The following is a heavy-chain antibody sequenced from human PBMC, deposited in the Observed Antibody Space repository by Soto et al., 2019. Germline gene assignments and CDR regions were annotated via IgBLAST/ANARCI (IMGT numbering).Heavy chain of an antibody. CDR3: ASYSLYGLDV. CDR1: GGSISSGYYY. D-gene: IGHD2-21*01. V-gene: IGHV4-30-4*01. CDR2: ISYSGNT. Sequence: PSETLSLTCSVSGGSISSGYYYWSWIRQPPGNGLECIGNISYSGNTYYNPSLKSRLIISIDTSKNHFSLKFGSVTAADTAVSYCASYSLYGLDVWGQGTTVTVSS. J-gene: IGHJ6*02.